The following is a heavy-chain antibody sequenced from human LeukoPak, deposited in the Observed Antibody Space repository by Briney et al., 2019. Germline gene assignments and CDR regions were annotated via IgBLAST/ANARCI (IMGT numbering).Heavy chain of an antibody. Sequence: ASVKVSCKASGYTFTSYGISWVRQAPGQGLEWMGWISGYNGNIDYAQKFQGRVTMTTDTSTSTAYMELRSLRSDDTAVYYCARESRGYRYGYYYYYDVDVWGQGTTVTVSS. CDR3: ARESRGYRYGYYYYYDVDV. CDR1: GYTFTSYG. V-gene: IGHV1-18*01. J-gene: IGHJ6*02. CDR2: ISGYNGNI. D-gene: IGHD5-18*01.